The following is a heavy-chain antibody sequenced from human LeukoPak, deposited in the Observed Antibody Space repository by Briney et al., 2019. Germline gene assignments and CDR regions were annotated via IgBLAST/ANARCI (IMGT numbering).Heavy chain of an antibody. J-gene: IGHJ4*02. V-gene: IGHV3-33*01. CDR1: GFTFSSYG. CDR3: ARDQGYCSGGNCYSAFDY. CDR2: IWYDGSNE. D-gene: IGHD2-15*01. Sequence: PGGSLGLSCAASGFTFSSYGMHWVRQAPGKGLEWVAVIWYDGSNEYYADSVKGRFTIARDNSKNTLYLQMNSLRAEDTAVYYCARDQGYCSGGNCYSAFDYWGQGTLVTVSS.